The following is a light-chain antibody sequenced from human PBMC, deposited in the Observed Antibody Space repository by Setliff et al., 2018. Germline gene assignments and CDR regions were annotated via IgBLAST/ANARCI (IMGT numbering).Light chain of an antibody. J-gene: IGLJ1*01. CDR3: TFYSGSNNFF. CDR2: EVT. V-gene: IGLV2-8*01. CDR1: GGLVGGYNY. Sequence: QSVLTQPPSASGSPGQSVTISCTGTGGLVGGYNYVSWYQQHPGKAPRLIIYEVTKRPSGVPDRFSGSNSDNTASLTVSGLQAEDEADYYCTFYSGSNNFFFGSGTKVTVL.